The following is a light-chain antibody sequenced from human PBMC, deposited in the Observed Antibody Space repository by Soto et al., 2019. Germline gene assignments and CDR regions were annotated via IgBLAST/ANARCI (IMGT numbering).Light chain of an antibody. CDR1: QSISSY. CDR3: HQYYSAPLT. V-gene: IGKV3-11*01. CDR2: DAS. Sequence: EIVLTQSPATLSLSPGERATLSCRASQSISSYLNWYQHKPGQAPRLLIYDASNRATGIPARFSGSGSGTDFTLTISSLEPEDFAVYYCHQYYSAPLTFGAGTKVEIK. J-gene: IGKJ4*01.